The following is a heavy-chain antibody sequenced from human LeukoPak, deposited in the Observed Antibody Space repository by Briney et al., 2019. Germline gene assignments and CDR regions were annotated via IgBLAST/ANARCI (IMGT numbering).Heavy chain of an antibody. Sequence: PGGSLRLSCAVSGFTFSSYWMHWVRQAPGKGLVWVSRIKTDGSSTTYADSVKGRFTISRDNAKNTLYLQMNGLRAEDTAVYYCVRDALAPRRDFDFWGHGTLVTVSS. D-gene: IGHD6-6*01. CDR3: VRDALAPRRDFDF. V-gene: IGHV3-74*01. CDR1: GFTFSSYW. CDR2: IKTDGSST. J-gene: IGHJ4*01.